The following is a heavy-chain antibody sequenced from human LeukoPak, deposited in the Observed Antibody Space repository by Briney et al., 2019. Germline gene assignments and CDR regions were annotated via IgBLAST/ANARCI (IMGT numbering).Heavy chain of an antibody. Sequence: SETLSLTCTVSGGSMSTYYWSWIRQPPGKGLEWIGYIYYSGSTNYNPSLKSRVTISVDTSKNQFSLKLSSVTAADTAVYYCARKAYDSSVYYLPFDYGAQEPLVTVP. CDR2: IYYSGST. CDR1: GGSMSTYY. CDR3: ARKAYDSSVYYLPFDY. D-gene: IGHD3-22*01. V-gene: IGHV4-59*01. J-gene: IGHJ4*02.